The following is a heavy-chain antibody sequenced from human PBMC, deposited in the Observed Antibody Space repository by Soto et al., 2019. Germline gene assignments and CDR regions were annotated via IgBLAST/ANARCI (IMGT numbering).Heavy chain of an antibody. Sequence: QVQLQQWGAELLKPSETLSLTCVVYGGSFSGYYWSWIRQPPGKGLEWIGDMNQSGSTSYNPSLKRPVTISVDTSKNQFSLKLSSVTAADTAVYYCAAAVAGRGDFDYWGQGTLVTVSS. CDR3: AAAVAGRGDFDY. CDR2: MNQSGST. D-gene: IGHD6-19*01. CDR1: GGSFSGYY. J-gene: IGHJ4*02. V-gene: IGHV4-34*01.